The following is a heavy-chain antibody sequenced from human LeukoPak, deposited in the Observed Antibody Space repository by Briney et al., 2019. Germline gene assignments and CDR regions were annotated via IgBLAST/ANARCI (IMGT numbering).Heavy chain of an antibody. CDR3: ARDLAWGGY. Sequence: GGSLRLSCVASGFTFSIYTMSWVRQAPGKGLEWVSSITSSSSSMYSADSVKGRLTISRDNAKDSLYLQMNSLRAEDTAVYYCARDLAWGGYWGQGTLVTVSS. V-gene: IGHV3-21*01. CDR2: ITSSSSSM. D-gene: IGHD7-27*01. CDR1: GFTFSIYT. J-gene: IGHJ4*02.